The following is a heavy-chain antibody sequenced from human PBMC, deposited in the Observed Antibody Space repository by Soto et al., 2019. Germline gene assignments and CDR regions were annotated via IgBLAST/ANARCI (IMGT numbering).Heavy chain of an antibody. CDR3: ARDQLGAFDI. CDR1: GFTFSSYS. Sequence: EVQLVESGGGLVQPGGSLRLSCAASGFTFSSYSMNWVRQAPGKGLEWVSYISSSSSTIYYAVSVKGRFTISRDNAKNSLYLQMNSLRAEDTAVYYCARDQLGAFDIWGQGTMVTVSS. CDR2: ISSSSSTI. J-gene: IGHJ3*02. V-gene: IGHV3-48*01. D-gene: IGHD3-16*01.